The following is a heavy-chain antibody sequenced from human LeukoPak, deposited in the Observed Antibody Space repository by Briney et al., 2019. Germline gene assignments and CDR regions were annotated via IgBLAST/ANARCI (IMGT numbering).Heavy chain of an antibody. CDR1: GGSFSGYY. CDR3: ARVADSNLDY. CDR2: IYYSGST. D-gene: IGHD4-11*01. J-gene: IGHJ4*02. Sequence: PSETLSLTCAVYGGSFSGYYWSWIRQPPGKGLEWIGYIYYSGSTNYNPSLKSRVTISVDTSKNQFSLKLSSVTAADTAVYYCARVADSNLDYWGQGTLVTVSS. V-gene: IGHV4-59*01.